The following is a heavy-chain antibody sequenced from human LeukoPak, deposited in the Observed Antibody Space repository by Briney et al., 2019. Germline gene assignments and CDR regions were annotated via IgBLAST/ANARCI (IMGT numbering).Heavy chain of an antibody. D-gene: IGHD5-18*01. V-gene: IGHV3-7*03. J-gene: IGHJ3*02. CDR1: GFTFSSYW. CDR3: AKGHTAMVDDAFDI. Sequence: GGSLRLSCAASGFTFSSYWMSWVRQAPGKGLEWVANIKQDGSEKYYVDSVKGRFTISRDNAKNSLYLQMNSLRAEDMALYYCAKGHTAMVDDAFDIWGQGTMVTVSS. CDR2: IKQDGSEK.